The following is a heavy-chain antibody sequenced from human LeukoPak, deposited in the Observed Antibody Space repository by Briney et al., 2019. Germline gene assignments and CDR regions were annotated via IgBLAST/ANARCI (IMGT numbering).Heavy chain of an antibody. CDR3: AREGQYSSSWPDY. J-gene: IGHJ4*02. D-gene: IGHD6-13*01. Sequence: ASVKVSCKASGYTFTGYYMHWVRQAPGQGLEWMGWINPNSCGTNYEQKFQGRVTMTRDTSISTAYMELSRLRSDDTAVYYCAREGQYSSSWPDYWGQGTLVTVSS. V-gene: IGHV1-2*02. CDR2: INPNSCGT. CDR1: GYTFTGYY.